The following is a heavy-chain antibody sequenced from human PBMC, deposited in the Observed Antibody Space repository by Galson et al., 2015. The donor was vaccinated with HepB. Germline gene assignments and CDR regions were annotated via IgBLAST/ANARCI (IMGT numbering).Heavy chain of an antibody. V-gene: IGHV3-23*01. J-gene: IGHJ3*02. CDR3: AKDLGCSSTSCSDAFDI. D-gene: IGHD2-2*01. CDR1: GFTFSSYA. CDR2: ISGSGGST. Sequence: LRLSCAASGFTFSSYAMSWVRQAPGKGLEWVSAISGSGGSTYYADSVKGRFTISRDNSKNTLYLQMNSLRAEDTAVYYCAKDLGCSSTSCSDAFDIWGQGTMVTVSS.